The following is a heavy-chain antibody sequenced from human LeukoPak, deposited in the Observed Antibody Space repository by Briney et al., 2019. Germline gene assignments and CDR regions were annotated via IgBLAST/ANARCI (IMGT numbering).Heavy chain of an antibody. Sequence: GGSLRLSCAASGFIFSNYAMHWVRQAPGKGLEWVALISYDGSNKYYADSVKGRFTISRDNAKNSLYLQMNSLRAEDTALYYCVRETPIAVAGTIYYYYYMDVWGKGTTVTVSS. CDR1: GFIFSNYA. D-gene: IGHD6-19*01. CDR3: VRETPIAVAGTIYYYYYMDV. J-gene: IGHJ6*03. V-gene: IGHV3-30*04. CDR2: ISYDGSNK.